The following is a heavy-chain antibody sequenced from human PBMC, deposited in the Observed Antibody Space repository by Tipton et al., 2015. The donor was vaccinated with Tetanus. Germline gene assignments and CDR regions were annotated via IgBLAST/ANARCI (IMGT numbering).Heavy chain of an antibody. V-gene: IGHV1-69*06. D-gene: IGHD1-14*01. J-gene: IGHJ3*02. Sequence: QLVQSGPEVKKPGSSVRVSCKTSGGSFKSYAISWVRQAPGQGLEWMGGIFPQFGTSNYAPKFQGRVTMTADTSTSTAYMELRSLTSDDTAVYYCVQDADMWGVRKVFDIWGQGTMVTVSS. CDR3: VQDADMWGVRKVFDI. CDR1: GGSFKSYA. CDR2: IFPQFGTS.